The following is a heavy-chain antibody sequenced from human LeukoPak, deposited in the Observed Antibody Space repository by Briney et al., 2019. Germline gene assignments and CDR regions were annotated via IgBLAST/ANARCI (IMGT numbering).Heavy chain of an antibody. V-gene: IGHV3-23*01. CDR1: GLRFRSYA. D-gene: IGHD3-3*01. Sequence: GGSLRLSCVASGLRFRSYAMNWVRQAPGKGLECISTISDDSSFTYYADSVKGRFTISRDNSKNTLYLQMNSLRAEDTAVYYCAKGPWGIFGVVLDYWGQGTLVTVSS. CDR2: ISDDSSFT. J-gene: IGHJ4*02. CDR3: AKGPWGIFGVVLDY.